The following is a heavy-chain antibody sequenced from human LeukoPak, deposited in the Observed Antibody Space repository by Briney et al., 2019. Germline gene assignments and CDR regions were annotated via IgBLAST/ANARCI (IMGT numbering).Heavy chain of an antibody. J-gene: IGHJ4*02. D-gene: IGHD3-3*01. CDR1: GGSISGNF. CDR3: ARVTTIFGVDMYYFDY. CDR2: IYSSGST. Sequence: PSETLSLTCTVSGGSISGNFWSWIRQPPRKGLEWIGYIYSSGSTSYNPSLKSRVTISLDTSKHQFSLKLTSVTAAHTAVYYCARVTTIFGVDMYYFDYWGQGTLVTVSS. V-gene: IGHV4-59*12.